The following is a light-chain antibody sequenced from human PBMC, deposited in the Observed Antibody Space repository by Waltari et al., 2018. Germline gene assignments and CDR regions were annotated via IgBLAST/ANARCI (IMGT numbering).Light chain of an antibody. Sequence: QLVLTQSPSASASLGASVKLTCTLSSGHSSYSRAWPQQQPEKGPRYLMKLNSDGSHTKGDGIPDRFSGSSSGAERYLTISSLQSEDEADYYCQTWGTGIVVFGGGTKLTVL. V-gene: IGLV4-69*01. CDR2: LNSDGSH. CDR3: QTWGTGIVV. J-gene: IGLJ2*01. CDR1: SGHSSYS.